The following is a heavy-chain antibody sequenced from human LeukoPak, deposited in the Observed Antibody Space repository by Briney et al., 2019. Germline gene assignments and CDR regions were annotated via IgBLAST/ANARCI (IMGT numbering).Heavy chain of an antibody. V-gene: IGHV4-34*01. CDR2: IDHRGIT. Sequence: SETLSLTCAAYGGSFSGYYWSWIRRPPGKGLEWIGEIDHRGITNYNPSLKSRVTISVDTSKNQFSLKLSSVTAADTAVYYCAREVATRRGAFDIWGQGTMVTVSS. CDR3: AREVATRRGAFDI. J-gene: IGHJ3*02. D-gene: IGHD2-21*02. CDR1: GGSFSGYY.